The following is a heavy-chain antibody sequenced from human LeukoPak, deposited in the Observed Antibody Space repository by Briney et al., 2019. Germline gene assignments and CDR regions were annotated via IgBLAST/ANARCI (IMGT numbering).Heavy chain of an antibody. CDR1: GFTFSSYG. D-gene: IGHD3-10*01. J-gene: IGHJ4*02. CDR3: ARPRIIMVRGLITPYYFDY. V-gene: IGHV3-30*03. Sequence: GRSLRLSCAASGFTFSSYGMHWVRQAPGKGLEWVAVISYDGSNKYYADSVKGRFTVSRDNSKNTLYLQMNSLRAEDTAVYYCARPRIIMVRGLITPYYFDYWGQGTLVTVSS. CDR2: ISYDGSNK.